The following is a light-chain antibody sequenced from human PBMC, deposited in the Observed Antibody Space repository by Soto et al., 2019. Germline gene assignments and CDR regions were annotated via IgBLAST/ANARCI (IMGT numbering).Light chain of an antibody. CDR3: QQYNNWPPIT. CDR1: QTISSW. Sequence: DIQMPQSPSTLSGSVGDRVTITCRASQTISSWLAWYQQKPGKAPKLLIYKASTLKSGVPSRFSGSGSGTEFTLTISSLQPDDFAVYYCQQYNNWPPITFGQGTRLEI. V-gene: IGKV1-5*03. J-gene: IGKJ5*01. CDR2: KAS.